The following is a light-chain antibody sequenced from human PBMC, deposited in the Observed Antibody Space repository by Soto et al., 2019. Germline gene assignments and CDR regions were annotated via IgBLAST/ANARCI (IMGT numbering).Light chain of an antibody. V-gene: IGLV1-40*01. J-gene: IGLJ1*01. CDR3: SSFAGGNIYV. Sequence: QSVLTQPPSVSGAPGQRVTISCTGSSSNIGAGYDVHWYQQLPGTAPKLLIYGNSNRPSGVPDRFSGSKSGYTASLTVSGLQAEDEADYYCSSFAGGNIYVFGTGTKVTVL. CDR2: GNS. CDR1: SSNIGAGYD.